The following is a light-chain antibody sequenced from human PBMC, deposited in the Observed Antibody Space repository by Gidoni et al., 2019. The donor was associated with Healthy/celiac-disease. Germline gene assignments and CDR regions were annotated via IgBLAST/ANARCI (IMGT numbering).Light chain of an antibody. J-gene: IGKJ1*01. CDR3: QHYNNWPPWT. V-gene: IGKV3-15*01. CDR2: GAS. Sequence: IVMTQSPATLSVSPGERVTLSCRASQSVNSNLAWYQQKLDQAPKLLIYGASTRAAGIPARFSGSGSGTEFTLTISSLQSEDFAVYYCQHYNNWPPWTFGQGTRVEVK. CDR1: QSVNSN.